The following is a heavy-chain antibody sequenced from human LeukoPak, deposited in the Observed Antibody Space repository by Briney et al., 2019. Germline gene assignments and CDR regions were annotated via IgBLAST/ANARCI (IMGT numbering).Heavy chain of an antibody. CDR1: GFTFSSYV. V-gene: IGHV3-23*03. CDR3: AGDTHSSSGYDH. Sequence: GGSLRLSCAASGFTFSSYVMSWVRQAPGKGLEWVSFIYSDGNTYYADSVKGRFTLSRDSSRNTLYLQMNSLRADDTAVYCCAGDTHSSSGYDHWGQGTLVTVSS. J-gene: IGHJ5*02. D-gene: IGHD6-13*01. CDR2: IYSDGNT.